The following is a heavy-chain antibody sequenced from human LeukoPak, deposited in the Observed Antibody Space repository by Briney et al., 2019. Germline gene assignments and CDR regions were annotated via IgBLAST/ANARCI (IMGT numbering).Heavy chain of an antibody. V-gene: IGHV4-34*01. CDR1: GGSFSGYY. CDR2: INDGGRT. Sequence: PSETLSLTCAVYGGSFSGYYWSWIRHPPGKGLEWIGEINDGGRTNCNPSLKSRVTTSVDTSKNQFSLKLSSVTAADTAFYYWARAPSGGKSWNFDLWGRGTLATVSS. D-gene: IGHD4-23*01. CDR3: ARAPSGGKSWNFDL. J-gene: IGHJ2*01.